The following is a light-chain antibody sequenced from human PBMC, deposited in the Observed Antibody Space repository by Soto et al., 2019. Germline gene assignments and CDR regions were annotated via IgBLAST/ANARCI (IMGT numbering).Light chain of an antibody. V-gene: IGLV2-14*01. CDR1: SSDVGGYNY. J-gene: IGLJ1*01. Sequence: QSALTQPASVSGSPGQSITISCTGTSSDVGGYNYVSWYQQHPGKAPKHMIYEVSNRPSGVSNRFSGSKSGNTASLTISGLRAEDEADYYCSSYTSSSTLVFGTGTKLTVL. CDR3: SSYTSSSTLV. CDR2: EVS.